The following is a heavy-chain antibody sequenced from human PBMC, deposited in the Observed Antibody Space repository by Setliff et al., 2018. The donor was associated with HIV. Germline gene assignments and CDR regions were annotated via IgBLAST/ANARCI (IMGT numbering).Heavy chain of an antibody. V-gene: IGHV4-61*09. Sequence: SETLSLTCTVSGGSITSGNYFRTWIRQPAGKGLEWIGHIYTDGSTNYNPSFRSRVTISVDPSKNQFSLKLSSVTAADTAVYYCARDARWLQFPYFDYWGQGTLVTVSS. CDR1: GGSITSGNYF. D-gene: IGHD5-12*01. CDR2: IYTDGST. CDR3: ARDARWLQFPYFDY. J-gene: IGHJ4*01.